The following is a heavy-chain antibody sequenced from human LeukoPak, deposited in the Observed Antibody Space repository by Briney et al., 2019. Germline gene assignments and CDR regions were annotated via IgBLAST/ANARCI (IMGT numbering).Heavy chain of an antibody. CDR1: GGTFSSYA. CDR2: SIPILGIA. Sequence: GASVKVSCKASGGTFSSYAISWVRQAPGPGIEWMGRSIPILGIANYAQKLQHRVTVTAGKSTRTAYKDLSSLRSEDTAVYCCARGVGYCTNGVCYYYGMDVWGQETTVTVS. D-gene: IGHD2-8*01. J-gene: IGHJ6*02. V-gene: IGHV1-69*04. CDR3: ARGVGYCTNGVCYYYGMDV.